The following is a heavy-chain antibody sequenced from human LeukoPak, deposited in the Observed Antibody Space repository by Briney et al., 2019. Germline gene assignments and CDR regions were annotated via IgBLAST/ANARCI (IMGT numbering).Heavy chain of an antibody. CDR1: GFPFSNYA. D-gene: IGHD1-1*01. V-gene: IGHV3-23*01. CDR3: AKVDYWSGENYFDS. CDR2: ITDDADT. J-gene: IGHJ4*02. Sequence: PGGSLRLSCVASGFPFSNYAMTWVRQTPGKVLESVSVITDDADTYYTDSFKGRFTISTDNSHNTAFLQMSSLRVEDTAVYYCAKVDYWSGENYFDSRGQGTLVTVSS.